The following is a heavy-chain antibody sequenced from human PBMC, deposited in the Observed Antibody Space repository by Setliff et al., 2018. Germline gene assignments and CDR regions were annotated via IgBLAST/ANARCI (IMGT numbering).Heavy chain of an antibody. D-gene: IGHD6-19*01. V-gene: IGHV4-4*07. Sequence: SLTCTVSGGSISSYYWSWIRQPAGKGLEWIGHIYIGGSANYNPSPKSRVTMSIDTPKNQFSLKLNSVTAADMAVYYCAREQWLDPPGYYYMDVWAKGTTVTVSS. CDR2: IYIGGSA. J-gene: IGHJ6*03. CDR1: GGSISSYY. CDR3: AREQWLDPPGYYYMDV.